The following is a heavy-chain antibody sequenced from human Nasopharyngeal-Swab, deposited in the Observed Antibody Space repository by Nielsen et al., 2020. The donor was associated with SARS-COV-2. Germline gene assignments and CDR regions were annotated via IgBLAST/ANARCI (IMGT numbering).Heavy chain of an antibody. D-gene: IGHD3-3*01. Sequence: GESLKISCAASGFTFSSYCMNWVRQAPGKGLEWVSYISSSSSTIYYADSVKGRFTISRDNAKNSLYLQMNSLRDEDTAVYYCARGATILGGHASRMDVWGQGTTVTASS. CDR1: GFTFSSYC. V-gene: IGHV3-48*02. CDR3: ARGATILGGHASRMDV. J-gene: IGHJ6*02. CDR2: ISSSSSTI.